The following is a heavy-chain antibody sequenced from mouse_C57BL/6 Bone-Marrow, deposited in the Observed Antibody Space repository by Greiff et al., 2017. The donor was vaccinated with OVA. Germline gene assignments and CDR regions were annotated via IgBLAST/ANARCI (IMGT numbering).Heavy chain of an antibody. V-gene: IGHV14-2*01. CDR1: GFNIKDYY. CDR2: IDPEDGET. D-gene: IGHD2-1*01. CDR3: ARICVYFYAMDY. Sequence: VHVKQSGAELVKPGASVKLSCTASGFNIKDYYMHWVKQRTEQGLEWIGRIDPEDGETKYAPKFPGKATITADTSSNTAYLQLSSLTSEDTAVYYCARICVYFYAMDYWGQGTSVTVSS. J-gene: IGHJ4*01.